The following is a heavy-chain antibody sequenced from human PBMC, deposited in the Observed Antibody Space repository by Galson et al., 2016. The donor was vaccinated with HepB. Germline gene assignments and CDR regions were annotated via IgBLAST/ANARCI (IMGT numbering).Heavy chain of an antibody. J-gene: IGHJ6*03. CDR1: GFTFGRYA. D-gene: IGHD2-2*01. CDR2: IWYDGSNK. V-gene: IGHV3-33*01. CDR3: AREVGYCTSTSCEGHMDV. Sequence: SLRLSCAASGFTFGRYAMHWVRQAPGKGLEWVAVIWYDGSNKYYADSVKGRFTISRDNSKTTLYLQMNSLRAEDTAVYYCAREVGYCTSTSCEGHMDVWGKGTTVTVSS.